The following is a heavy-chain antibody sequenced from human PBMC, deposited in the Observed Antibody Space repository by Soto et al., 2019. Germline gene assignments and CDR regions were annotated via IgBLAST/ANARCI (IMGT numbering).Heavy chain of an antibody. CDR1: GFPFSNHG. D-gene: IGHD6-25*01. V-gene: IGHV3-33*06. CDR2: IWYDGTNK. Sequence: PGGSLRLSCAASGFPFSNHGMHWVRQAPGKGLEWVAVIWYDGTNKFYADSMKGRFTISRDNSKKTLYLQMNSLRAEDTAVYYCAKLLAAAASWDAFDIWGQGTMVTVSS. CDR3: AKLLAAAASWDAFDI. J-gene: IGHJ3*02.